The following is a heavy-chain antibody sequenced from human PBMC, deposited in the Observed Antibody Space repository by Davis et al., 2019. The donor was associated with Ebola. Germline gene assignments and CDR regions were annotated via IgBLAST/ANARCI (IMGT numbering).Heavy chain of an antibody. Sequence: GESLKISCVGSGFSFSTYSINWVRQAPGKGLEWVSYISSSSSTIYYADSVKGRFTISRDNAKNSVYLQMNSLRDEDTAVYYCAREGYTGYVRISGSYYADYWGQGTLVTVSS. CDR2: ISSSSSTI. CDR3: AREGYTGYVRISGSYYADY. V-gene: IGHV3-48*02. D-gene: IGHD5-12*01. J-gene: IGHJ4*02. CDR1: GFSFSTYS.